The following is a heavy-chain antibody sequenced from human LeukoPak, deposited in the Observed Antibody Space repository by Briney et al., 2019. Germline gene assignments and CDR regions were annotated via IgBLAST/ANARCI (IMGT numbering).Heavy chain of an antibody. CDR1: GFTFSSYG. V-gene: IGHV3-33*06. Sequence: PGGSLRLSCAASGFTFSSYGMHWVRQAPGKGLEWVAVIWYDGSNKYYADSVKGRFTISRDNSKNTLYLQMNSLRAEDTAVYYCAKEDGGIAAAGLKVVHWGQGTLVTVSS. CDR3: AKEDGGIAAAGLKVVH. D-gene: IGHD6-13*01. J-gene: IGHJ4*02. CDR2: IWYDGSNK.